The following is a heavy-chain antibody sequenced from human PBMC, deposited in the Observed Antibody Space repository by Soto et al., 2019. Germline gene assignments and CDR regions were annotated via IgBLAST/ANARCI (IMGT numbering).Heavy chain of an antibody. CDR2: ISSDGKTE. D-gene: IGHD2-8*01. CDR1: GFTLSNFG. V-gene: IGHV3-30*18. J-gene: IGHJ3*02. CDR3: AQGHLGVIHSQCDI. Sequence: QVQMVESGGGVIQPGGSLRLSCGASGFTLSNFGVHWVRQAPGKGPEWVGAISSDGKTESYGASVRGRFTVSRDNSQNRVFLQMNSLRSDDTGVYYCAQGHLGVIHSQCDIWGQGTMVTVSS.